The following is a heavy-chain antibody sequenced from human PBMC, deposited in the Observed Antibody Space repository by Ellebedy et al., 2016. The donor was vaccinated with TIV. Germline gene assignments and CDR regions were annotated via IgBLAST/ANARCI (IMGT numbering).Heavy chain of an antibody. Sequence: SQTLSLTXXISGDSVSSNSAAWNWIRQSPSSGLEWLGRTYYRSTWYNDYAVSVKSRITINPDTSKNQFSLQLNSVTPEDTAVYYCARGRAVAGIYYYYYYGMDVWGQGTTVTVSS. V-gene: IGHV6-1*01. CDR1: GDSVSSNSAA. CDR2: TYYRSTWYN. D-gene: IGHD6-19*01. J-gene: IGHJ6*02. CDR3: ARGRAVAGIYYYYYYGMDV.